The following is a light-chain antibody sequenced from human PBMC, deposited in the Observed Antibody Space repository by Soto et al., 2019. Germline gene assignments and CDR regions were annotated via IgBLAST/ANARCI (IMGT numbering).Light chain of an antibody. CDR2: DVN. V-gene: IGLV2-11*01. J-gene: IGLJ2*01. CDR1: SSDVGNYNY. CDR3: CSYAGSDILI. Sequence: QSALTQPRSVSGSPGQSVTISCTGSSSDVGNYNYVSWYQQYPGKAPKLLISDVNRRPSGVPDRFSGSKSGNTASLTISGLQAEDEADYYCCSYAGSDILIFGGGTKVTVL.